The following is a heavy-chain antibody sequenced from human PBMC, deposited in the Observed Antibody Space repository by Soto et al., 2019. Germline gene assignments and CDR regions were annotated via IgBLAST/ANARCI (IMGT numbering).Heavy chain of an antibody. V-gene: IGHV2-26*01. CDR2: ILSNDEE. CDR1: GVSLSEANMG. J-gene: IGHJ6*02. CDR3: ARIRGYCSGGSCYYYYYAMDV. Sequence: SGRTLVNPTATLTLTCTVSGVSLSEANMGVSWIRQPPGKALEWLAHILSNDEEVYSTSLENRLTISKDTSKSQVVLTSTDIDPLDTATYYCARIRGYCSGGSCYYYYYAMDVWGQETTVTVSS. D-gene: IGHD2-15*01.